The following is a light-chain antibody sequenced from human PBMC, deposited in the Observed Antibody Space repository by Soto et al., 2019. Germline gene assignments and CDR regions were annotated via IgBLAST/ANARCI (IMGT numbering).Light chain of an antibody. CDR3: KSDREDHPRFYV. CDR2: DVG. Sequence: QSALTQPASVSGSPGQSITISCTGTHSDIGNYNYVSWYQHHPGKAPKLMIYDVGSRPSGVSSRFSGSKSGNTASLAISGLQAEDEAEYYCKSDREDHPRFYVFGTGTKLTVL. V-gene: IGLV2-14*03. CDR1: HSDIGNYNY. J-gene: IGLJ1*01.